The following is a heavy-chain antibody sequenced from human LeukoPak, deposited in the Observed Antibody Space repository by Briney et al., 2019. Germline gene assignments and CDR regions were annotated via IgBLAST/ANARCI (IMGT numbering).Heavy chain of an antibody. V-gene: IGHV3-48*03. J-gene: IGHJ5*02. Sequence: SGGSLRLSCAASGFTFSSYEMNWVRQAPGKGLEWVSYISSSGCTIYYADSVKGRFTISRDNAKNSLYLQMNSLRAEDTAVYYCARLQWLVDGWFDPWGQGTLVTVSS. CDR3: ARLQWLVDGWFDP. CDR2: ISSSGCTI. CDR1: GFTFSSYE. D-gene: IGHD6-19*01.